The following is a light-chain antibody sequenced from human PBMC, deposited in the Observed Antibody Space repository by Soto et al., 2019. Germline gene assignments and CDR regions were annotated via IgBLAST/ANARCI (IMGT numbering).Light chain of an antibody. Sequence: IVWTQSPATLSLSLGDSANLYCRASQSVSRYLAWYQQKPGQGPRLLIYEASNRATGVSARFSGSGYGTDLTLTISILDPDDFAVYYCHQRSSWPRGTFGQGTNVYIK. V-gene: IGKV3-11*01. CDR2: EAS. CDR1: QSVSRY. J-gene: IGKJ1*01. CDR3: HQRSSWPRGT.